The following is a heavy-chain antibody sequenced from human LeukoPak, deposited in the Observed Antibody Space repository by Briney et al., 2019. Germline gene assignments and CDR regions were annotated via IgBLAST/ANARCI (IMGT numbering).Heavy chain of an antibody. Sequence: PSETLSLTCAVYGGSFSGYYWSWIRQPPGKGLEWIGEINHSGSTNYNPSLKSRVTISVDTSKNQFSLKLSSVTAADTAVYYCARVKTKGSGYYYVGSGEFDYWGQGTLVTVSS. CDR3: ARVKTKGSGYYYVGSGEFDY. V-gene: IGHV4-34*01. J-gene: IGHJ4*02. CDR1: GGSFSGYY. CDR2: INHSGST. D-gene: IGHD3-22*01.